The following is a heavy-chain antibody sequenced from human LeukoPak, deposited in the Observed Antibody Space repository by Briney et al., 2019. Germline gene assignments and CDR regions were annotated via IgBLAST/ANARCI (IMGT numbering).Heavy chain of an antibody. D-gene: IGHD6-13*01. CDR1: GGSISSSNW. CDR2: IYLSGST. CDR3: ARARGYSSSWNFDY. J-gene: IGHJ4*02. V-gene: IGHV4-4*02. Sequence: SETLSLTCAVSGGSISSSNWWSWVRQPPGKGLEWIGEIYLSGSTNYNPSLKSRVTISVDKSKNHFSLKLSSVTAADTAVYYCARARGYSSSWNFDYWGQGTLVTVSS.